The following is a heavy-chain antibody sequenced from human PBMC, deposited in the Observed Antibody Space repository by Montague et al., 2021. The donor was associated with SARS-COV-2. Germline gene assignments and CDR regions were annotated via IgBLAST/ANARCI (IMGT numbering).Heavy chain of an antibody. J-gene: IGHJ4*02. CDR1: GGSITSSNYY. CDR3: ARVGSSGWYAPGYFDY. CDR2: ISYSGST. D-gene: IGHD6-19*01. Sequence: SETLSLACTVSGGSITSSNYYWGWIRPPPGKGLEWFGSISYSGSTYSNPSLKVRVSISVDTSKHQFSLRLSSVTDADTAVYYCARVGSSGWYAPGYFDYWGQGTLVTVSS. V-gene: IGHV4-39*01.